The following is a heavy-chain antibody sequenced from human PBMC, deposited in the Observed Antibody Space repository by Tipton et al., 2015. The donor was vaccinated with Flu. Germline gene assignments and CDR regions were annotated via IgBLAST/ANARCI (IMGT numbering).Heavy chain of an antibody. CDR2: ISYDGSNK. Sequence: SLRLSCEASGFTFNSVYALHWVRQAPGKGLEWVAVISYDGSNKYYADSVKGRFSIYRDNSRNTLYLRMNDLRPDDTALYYCARPTRGSSSFDSWGQGTLVTVSS. J-gene: IGHJ4*02. CDR1: GFTFNSVYA. D-gene: IGHD6-13*01. CDR3: ARPTRGSSSFDS. V-gene: IGHV3-30-3*01.